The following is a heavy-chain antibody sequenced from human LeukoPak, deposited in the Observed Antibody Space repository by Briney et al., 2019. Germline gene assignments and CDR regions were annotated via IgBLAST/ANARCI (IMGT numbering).Heavy chain of an antibody. CDR2: IWYGGSNK. J-gene: IGHJ3*02. CDR3: ATQPKLELRTNDAFDI. Sequence: GGSLRLSCAASGFTFSSYSMNWVRQAPGKGLEWVAVIWYGGSNKYYADSVKGRFTISRDNSKNTLYLQMNSLRAEDTAVYYCATQPKLELRTNDAFDIWGQGTMVTVSS. D-gene: IGHD1-7*01. CDR1: GFTFSSYS. V-gene: IGHV3-33*08.